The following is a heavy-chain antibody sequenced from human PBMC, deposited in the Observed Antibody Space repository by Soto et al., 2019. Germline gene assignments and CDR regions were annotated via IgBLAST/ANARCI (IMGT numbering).Heavy chain of an antibody. V-gene: IGHV3-30-3*01. D-gene: IGHD2-15*01. CDR2: ISYDGSNK. Sequence: ESGGGVVQPGRSLRLSCAASGFTFSSYAMHWVRQARGKGLEWVAVISYDGSNKYCADSVKGRFTISRDNSKNTLYLQMNSLRAEDTAVYYCAREYGIGGAAFDIWGQGTMVTVSS. CDR1: GFTFSSYA. CDR3: AREYGIGGAAFDI. J-gene: IGHJ3*02.